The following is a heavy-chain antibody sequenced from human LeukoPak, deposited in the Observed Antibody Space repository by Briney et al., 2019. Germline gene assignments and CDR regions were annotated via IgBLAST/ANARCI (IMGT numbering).Heavy chain of an antibody. Sequence: GASVKVSCKASGGTFSSYAISWVRQAPGQGLEWMGGTIPIFGTANYAQKFQGRVTITADESTSTAYMELSSLRSEDTAVYYCARGRDGCQFHYWGQGTLVTVSS. CDR2: TIPIFGTA. CDR3: ARGRDGCQFHY. J-gene: IGHJ4*02. V-gene: IGHV1-69*13. D-gene: IGHD5-24*01. CDR1: GGTFSSYA.